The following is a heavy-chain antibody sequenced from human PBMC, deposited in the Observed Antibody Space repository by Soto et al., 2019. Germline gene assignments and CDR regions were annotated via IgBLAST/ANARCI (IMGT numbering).Heavy chain of an antibody. CDR2: ISDDGITK. J-gene: IGHJ4*02. V-gene: IGHV3-30*03. CDR3: YSSGW. Sequence: QVQLVESGGGVVQPGRSLRLSCAASGFTFRTFAMHWVRQAPGKGLEWVAVISDDGITKYYADSVKGRFTISRDNSKNTLYLEMNSLRAEDTAVYYGYSSGWWGQGTLVTVSS. D-gene: IGHD6-19*01. CDR1: GFTFRTFA.